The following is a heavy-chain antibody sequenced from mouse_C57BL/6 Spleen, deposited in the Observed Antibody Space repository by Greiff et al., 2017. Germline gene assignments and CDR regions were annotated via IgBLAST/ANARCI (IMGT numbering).Heavy chain of an antibody. CDR3: ARAAGTYFDY. J-gene: IGHJ2*01. V-gene: IGHV1-26*01. Sequence: VQLKQSGPELVKPGASVKISCKASGYTFTDYYMNWVKQSHGKSLEWIGDINSNNGGTSYNQKFKGKATLTVDKSSSTAYMELRSLTSEDSAVYYCARAAGTYFDYWGQGTTLTVSS. CDR1: GYTFTDYY. CDR2: INSNNGGT. D-gene: IGHD4-1*01.